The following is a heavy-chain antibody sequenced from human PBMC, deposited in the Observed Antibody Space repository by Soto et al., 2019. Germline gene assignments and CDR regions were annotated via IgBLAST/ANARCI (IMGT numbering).Heavy chain of an antibody. Sequence: KVSCQSSGYTFTSYYVHWVRPAPGQTLGWRVIIIPSGDSTRCAQKFQGRVTMARDTSTRTVCMELSRLSSEDTAVYYCARGARVGATFFYFFMDVWGQGTMVTVSS. CDR3: ARGARVGATFFYFFMDV. J-gene: IGHJ6*02. CDR2: IIPSGDST. V-gene: IGHV1-46*01. CDR1: GYTFTSYY. D-gene: IGHD1-26*01.